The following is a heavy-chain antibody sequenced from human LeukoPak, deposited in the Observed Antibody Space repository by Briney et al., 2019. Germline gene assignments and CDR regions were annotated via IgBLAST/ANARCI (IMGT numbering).Heavy chain of an antibody. J-gene: IGHJ6*02. CDR2: VYYTATT. Sequence: PSETLSLTCALSGGSIKNYYWGWIRQPLGKGLGWIGCVYYTATTSYNPSLPSRVTIPVETSKTQFSLTLNSLTAAATAVYPCARQSDPYYHYGLDFWGQGTTVIVSS. CDR1: GGSIKNYY. CDR3: ARQSDPYYHYGLDF. V-gene: IGHV4-59*01.